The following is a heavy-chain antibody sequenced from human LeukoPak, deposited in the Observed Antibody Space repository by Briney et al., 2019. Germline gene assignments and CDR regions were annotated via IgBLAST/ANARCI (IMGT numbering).Heavy chain of an antibody. CDR1: RGTFSSYA. CDR2: IIPILGIA. D-gene: IGHD3-9*01. CDR3: ARAGYFDWLLSPYGMDV. V-gene: IGHV1-69*04. Sequence: SVKVSCKASRGTFSSYAISWVRQAPGQGLEWMGRIIPILGIANYAQKFQGRVTITADKSTSTAYMELSSLRSEDTAVYYCARAGYFDWLLSPYGMDVWGQGTTVTVSS. J-gene: IGHJ6*02.